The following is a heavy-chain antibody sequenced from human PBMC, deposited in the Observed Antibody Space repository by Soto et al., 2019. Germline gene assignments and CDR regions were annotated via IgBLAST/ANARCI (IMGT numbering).Heavy chain of an antibody. CDR1: GDSFAGYW. CDR3: ARQIYDSDTGPNFQYYFDS. CDR2: IDPSDSQT. J-gene: IGHJ4*02. D-gene: IGHD3-22*01. Sequence: PGESLKISCKGSGDSFAGYWITWVRQKPGKGLEWMGRIDPSDSQTYYSPSFRGHVTISATKSITTVFLQWSSLRAPDTAMYYCARQIYDSDTGPNFQYYFDSWGQGTPVTVSS. V-gene: IGHV5-10-1*01.